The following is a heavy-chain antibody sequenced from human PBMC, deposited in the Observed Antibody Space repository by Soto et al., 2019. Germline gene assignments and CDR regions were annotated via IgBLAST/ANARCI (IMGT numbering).Heavy chain of an antibody. V-gene: IGHV5-51*01. CDR2: IYPGDSDT. J-gene: IGHJ3*02. Sequence: GAEVKTPGESLKISCKGSGYTFTNYWLGWVRQMPGKGLEWMGIIYPGDSDTRYSPSFQGQVTISSDKSIGTAYLQWSSLKASDTAMYYCARPYDSGILDAFHIWGQGTMVTVSS. D-gene: IGHD3-10*01. CDR1: GYTFTNYW. CDR3: ARPYDSGILDAFHI.